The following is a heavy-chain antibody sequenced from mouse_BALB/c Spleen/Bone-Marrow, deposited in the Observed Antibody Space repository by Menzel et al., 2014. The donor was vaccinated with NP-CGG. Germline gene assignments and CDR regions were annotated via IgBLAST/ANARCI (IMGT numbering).Heavy chain of an antibody. CDR1: GYTFTDYA. Sequence: LQESGAELVRPGVSVKISCKGSGYTFTDYAMHWVKQSHAKSLEWIGVISTYYGDASYNQKLKGKATMTVDKSSSTAYMELARLTSEDSAIYYCAREGNGNLDYWGQGTTLTVSS. V-gene: IGHV1S137*01. J-gene: IGHJ2*01. D-gene: IGHD2-1*01. CDR3: AREGNGNLDY. CDR2: ISTYYGDA.